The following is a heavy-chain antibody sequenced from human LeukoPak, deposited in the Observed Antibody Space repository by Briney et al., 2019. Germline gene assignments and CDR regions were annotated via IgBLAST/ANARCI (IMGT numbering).Heavy chain of an antibody. J-gene: IGHJ5*02. D-gene: IGHD3-3*01. CDR3: ARDDNYDFWSGSWFDP. CDR2: IYTSGST. Sequence: SETLSLTCTVSGGSISSYYWSWIRQPAGKGLEWIGRIYTSGSTNYNPSLKSRVTMSVDTSKNQFSLKLSSVTDADTAVYYCARDDNYDFWSGSWFDPWGQGTLVTVSS. CDR1: GGSISSYY. V-gene: IGHV4-4*07.